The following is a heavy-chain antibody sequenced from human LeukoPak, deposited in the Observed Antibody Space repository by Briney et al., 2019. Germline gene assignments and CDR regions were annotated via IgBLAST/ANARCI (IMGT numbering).Heavy chain of an antibody. Sequence: ASVKVSCKASGYTFTGYYMHWVRQAPGQGLEWMGWINPNSGGTNYAQKFQGRVTMTRDTSISTAYMELSRLRSDDTAVYYCAREVVILTGYSGVDYWGQGTLVTVSS. CDR3: AREVVILTGYSGVDY. CDR2: INPNSGGT. V-gene: IGHV1-2*02. D-gene: IGHD3-9*01. J-gene: IGHJ4*02. CDR1: GYTFTGYY.